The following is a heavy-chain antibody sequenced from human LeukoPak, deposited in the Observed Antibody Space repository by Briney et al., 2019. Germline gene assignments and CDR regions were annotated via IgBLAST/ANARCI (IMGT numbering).Heavy chain of an antibody. Sequence: GGSLRLSCAASGFTFSSYAMSWVRQAPGKGLEWVSASSGSGGSTYYADSVKGRFTISRDNSKNTLYLQMNSLRAEDTAVYYCAKNSAYSYGYYFDYWGQGTLVTVSS. CDR2: SSGSGGST. CDR3: AKNSAYSYGYYFDY. CDR1: GFTFSSYA. D-gene: IGHD5-18*01. J-gene: IGHJ4*02. V-gene: IGHV3-23*01.